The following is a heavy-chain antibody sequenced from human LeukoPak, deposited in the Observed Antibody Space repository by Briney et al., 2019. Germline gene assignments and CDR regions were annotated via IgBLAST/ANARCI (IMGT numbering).Heavy chain of an antibody. CDR3: ARDHVGATMSVDY. V-gene: IGHV1-18*01. CDR2: ISAYNGHT. D-gene: IGHD1-26*01. CDR1: GYTFTSYG. J-gene: IGHJ4*02. Sequence: ASVKVSCKASGYTFTSYGISWVRQAPGQGLEWMGWISAYNGHTKYAQKFQGRVTMTTDTSTSTAYMELSRLRSDDTAVYYCARDHVGATMSVDYWGQGTLVTVSS.